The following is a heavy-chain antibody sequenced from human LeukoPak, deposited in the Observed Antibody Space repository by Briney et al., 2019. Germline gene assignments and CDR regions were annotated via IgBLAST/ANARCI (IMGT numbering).Heavy chain of an antibody. CDR3: ARSSSGWYGAYYYYMDV. J-gene: IGHJ6*03. D-gene: IGHD6-19*01. CDR2: INPNSGGT. V-gene: IGHV1-2*02. Sequence: ASVKVSCKASGYTFTGYYMHWVRQAPGQGLEWMGWINPNSGGTNYAQKFQGRVTMTRDTSISTAYMELSRLRSDDTAVYYCARSSSGWYGAYYYYMDVWGKGTTVTVSS. CDR1: GYTFTGYY.